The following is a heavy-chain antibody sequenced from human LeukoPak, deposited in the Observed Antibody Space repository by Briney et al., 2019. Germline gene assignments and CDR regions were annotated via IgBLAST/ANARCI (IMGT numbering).Heavy chain of an antibody. CDR2: IYYSGST. D-gene: IGHD6-13*01. CDR1: GGSTSSSSYY. Sequence: SETLSLTCTVSGGSTSSSSYYWGWIRQPPGKGLEWIGSIYYSGSTYYNPSLKSRVTISVDTSKNQFSLKLSSVTAADTAVYYCARGMIAAAGTWWFDPWGQGTLVTVSS. J-gene: IGHJ5*02. CDR3: ARGMIAAAGTWWFDP. V-gene: IGHV4-39*07.